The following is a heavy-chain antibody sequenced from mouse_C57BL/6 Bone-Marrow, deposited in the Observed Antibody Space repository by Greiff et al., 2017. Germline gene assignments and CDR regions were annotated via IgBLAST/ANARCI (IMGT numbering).Heavy chain of an antibody. Sequence: VQLQQSGAELARPGASVKMSCKASGYTFTSYTTHWVKQRPGQGLEWIGYINPSSGYTKYNQKFKDKATLTADKSSSTAYMQLSSLTSEDSAVYYCARGLLYYYAMDYWGQGTSVTVSS. J-gene: IGHJ4*01. CDR3: ARGLLYYYAMDY. CDR1: GYTFTSYT. D-gene: IGHD6-1*01. V-gene: IGHV1-4*01. CDR2: INPSSGYT.